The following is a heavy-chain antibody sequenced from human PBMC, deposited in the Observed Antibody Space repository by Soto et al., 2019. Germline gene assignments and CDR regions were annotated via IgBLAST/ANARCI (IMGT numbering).Heavy chain of an antibody. CDR1: GGSFSCYY. D-gene: IGHD3-10*01. Sequence: SETLSLTCAVYGGSFSCYYWSWIRQPPGKGLEWIGEINHRGSTNYNPSLKSRVTISVDTSKNQFSLKLTSVAAADTAVYYCSXGHEVRATFYYHYAMDVWGQGTTVTVSS. V-gene: IGHV4-34*01. CDR3: SXGHEVRATFYYHYAMDV. J-gene: IGHJ6*02. CDR2: INHRGST.